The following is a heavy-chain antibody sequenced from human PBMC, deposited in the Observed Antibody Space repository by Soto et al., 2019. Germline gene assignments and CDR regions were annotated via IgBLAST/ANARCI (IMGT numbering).Heavy chain of an antibody. CDR3: AKKDATGTTSWFDP. CDR2: ISDSGVNT. D-gene: IGHD1-1*01. CDR1: GFTFCSYS. V-gene: IGHV3-23*01. J-gene: IGHJ5*02. Sequence: EEQLLESGGGLVQPGGSLRLSCAASGFTFCSYSMGWVRQAPGEGLEWVSGISDSGVNTYYADSVKGRFTISRDNSKNTLYLQMNSLRADDTAIYFCAKKDATGTTSWFDPWGLGTLVTVSS.